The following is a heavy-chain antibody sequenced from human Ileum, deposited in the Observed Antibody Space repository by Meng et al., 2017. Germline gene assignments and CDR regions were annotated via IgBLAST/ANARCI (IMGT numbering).Heavy chain of an antibody. D-gene: IGHD1-26*01. V-gene: IGHV3-74*03. CDR2: TNGDGTYT. Sequence: EVRRVGARGGLVRRGGYRGLSGAVSGFTFTGNWMHWGRQIPGKGPVWVARTNGDGTYTEYADSVRGRFTISRDNAKNTMYLQMISLRVEDTAVYFCAKDWGGVGALDYWGQGSLVTVSS. CDR1: GFTFTGNW. J-gene: IGHJ4*02. CDR3: AKDWGGVGALDY.